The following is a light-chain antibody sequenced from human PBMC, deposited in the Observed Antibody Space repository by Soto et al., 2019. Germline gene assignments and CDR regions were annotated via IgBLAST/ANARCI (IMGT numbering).Light chain of an antibody. CDR1: ESLSQHS. J-gene: IGKJ1*01. V-gene: IGKV3-20*01. Sequence: IVLTQSPGTLSLSPGETATLSCRASESLSQHSIPWYQQKPGQAPRLLIYGVSGRATGIPDRFSGSGSGTDFTLTISGLEPEDFAVYYCQQYGPSRTFGQGTKVDIK. CDR2: GVS. CDR3: QQYGPSRT.